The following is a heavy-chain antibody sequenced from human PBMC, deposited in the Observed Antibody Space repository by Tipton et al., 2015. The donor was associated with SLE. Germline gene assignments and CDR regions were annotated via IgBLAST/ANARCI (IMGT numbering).Heavy chain of an antibody. J-gene: IGHJ4*02. CDR2: IYYHGTT. CDR3: AGSEYNNGWFQVDY. CDR1: GVSITNSY. V-gene: IGHV4-59*01. Sequence: TLSLTCSVSGVSITNSYWSWIRQPPGKGLEWIGYIYYHGTTNYNPSLESRVTISVDTSKNQFSLRLSSVTTADTAVYFCAGSEYNNGWFQVDYWGQGTLVTVSS. D-gene: IGHD6-19*01.